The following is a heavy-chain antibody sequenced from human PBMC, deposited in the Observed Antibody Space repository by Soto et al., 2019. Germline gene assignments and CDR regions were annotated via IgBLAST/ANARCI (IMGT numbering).Heavy chain of an antibody. CDR3: ARGGSSSSSPYNWFDP. Sequence: PWETLSLTCAVSGGSISSSNWWTWVRQPPEKGLEWIGEVFHSGSTNYNPSLKSRVSMSVDTPKNQFSLRLSSVTAADTAVYYCARGGSSSSSPYNWFDPWGQGTLVTVSS. CDR2: VFHSGST. J-gene: IGHJ5*02. CDR1: GGSISSSNW. V-gene: IGHV4-4*02. D-gene: IGHD6-6*01.